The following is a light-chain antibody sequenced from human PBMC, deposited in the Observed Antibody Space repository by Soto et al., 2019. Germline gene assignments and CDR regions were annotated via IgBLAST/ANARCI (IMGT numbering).Light chain of an antibody. CDR3: SSYTSSSTVYV. CDR2: DVS. CDR1: SSDVGGYNY. J-gene: IGLJ1*01. V-gene: IGLV2-14*01. Sequence: QSALTQPASVSGSPGQSITISCTGTSSDVGGYNYVSWYQQHPGKAPKLMIYDVSNRPSGVSNRFSGSKSGNTASLTISGLQAEDEADYYRSSYTSSSTVYVFGTGTKVTVL.